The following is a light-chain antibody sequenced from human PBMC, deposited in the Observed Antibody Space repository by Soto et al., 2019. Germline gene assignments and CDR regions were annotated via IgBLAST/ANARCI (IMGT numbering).Light chain of an antibody. J-gene: IGKJ5*01. V-gene: IGKV3-11*01. CDR2: DAF. CDR3: QQRSGWPRT. CDR1: QSIGSY. Sequence: EIVLTQSPATLSLSPGERATLSCRASQSIGSYLAWFQQKPDQAPRLLIYDAFNRATGIPTRFSGSGSGTDFTLTISSLEPEDFAVYYCQQRSGWPRTFGQGTRLEI.